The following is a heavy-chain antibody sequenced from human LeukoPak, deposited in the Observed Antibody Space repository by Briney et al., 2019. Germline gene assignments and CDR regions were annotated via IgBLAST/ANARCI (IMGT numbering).Heavy chain of an antibody. CDR2: ISGSGDST. CDR1: GFTFHTYA. D-gene: IGHD3-9*01. J-gene: IGHJ4*02. V-gene: IGHV3-23*01. Sequence: GGSLRLSCAASGFTFHTYAMSWVRQAPGKGLEWVSAISGSGDSTYYADSVKGRFTISSDNSKNTLYLQMNSLRAEDTAVYYCAKRYFGNYYFDSWGQGTLVTVSS. CDR3: AKRYFGNYYFDS.